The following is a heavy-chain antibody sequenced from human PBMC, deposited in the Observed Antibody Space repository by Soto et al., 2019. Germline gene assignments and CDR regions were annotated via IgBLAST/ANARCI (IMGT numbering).Heavy chain of an antibody. D-gene: IGHD5-12*01. CDR3: ARVGGYSGYDVYYYYGMDV. J-gene: IGHJ6*02. Sequence: QVQLVQSGAEVKKPGSSVKVSCKASGGTFSSYAISWVRQAPGQGLEWMGGIIPIFGTANYAQKFQGRVTITADESTSTAYMELSILRSEDMAVYYCARVGGYSGYDVYYYYGMDVWGQGTTVTVSS. CDR2: IIPIFGTA. CDR1: GGTFSSYA. V-gene: IGHV1-69*01.